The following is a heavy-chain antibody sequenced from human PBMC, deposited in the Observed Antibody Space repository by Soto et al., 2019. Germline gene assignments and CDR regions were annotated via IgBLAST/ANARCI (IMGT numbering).Heavy chain of an antibody. CDR2: ISYDGSNK. J-gene: IGHJ4*02. CDR3: AKDSELGY. CDR1: GFTFSSYG. Sequence: PGGARRLSCAASGFTFSSYGMHWVRQAPGKGLEWVAVISYDGSNKYYADSVKGRFTISRDNSKNTLYLQMNSLRAEDTAVYYGAKDSELGYWGQGTLVTVSS. D-gene: IGHD6-13*01. V-gene: IGHV3-30*18.